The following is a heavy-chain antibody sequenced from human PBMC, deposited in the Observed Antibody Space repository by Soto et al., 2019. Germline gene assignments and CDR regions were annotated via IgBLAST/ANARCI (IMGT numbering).Heavy chain of an antibody. CDR3: AKVSYCTNGVCYPLTYFDY. J-gene: IGHJ4*02. CDR1: GFTFSSYA. D-gene: IGHD2-8*01. Sequence: GGSLRLSCATSGFTFSSYAMSWVRQAPGKGLEWVSAISGSGGSTYYADSVKGRFTISRDNSKNTLYLQMNSLRAEDTAVYYCAKVSYCTNGVCYPLTYFDYWGQGTLVTVSS. CDR2: ISGSGGST. V-gene: IGHV3-23*01.